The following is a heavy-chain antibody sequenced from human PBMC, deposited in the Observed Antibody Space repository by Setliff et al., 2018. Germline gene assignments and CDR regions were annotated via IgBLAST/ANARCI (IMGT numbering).Heavy chain of an antibody. CDR3: ARDLGHGGDSDY. Sequence: SETLSLTCTVSGYSISSGYIWGWIRQPPGKGLEWVGNIGHTGSINYNPSLKSRLTIPRDTSKNQVSLKLNSVTATDMAVYYCARDLGHGGDSDYWGQGIQVTVSS. CDR1: GYSISSGYI. D-gene: IGHD2-21*02. CDR2: IGHTGSI. J-gene: IGHJ4*02. V-gene: IGHV4-38-2*02.